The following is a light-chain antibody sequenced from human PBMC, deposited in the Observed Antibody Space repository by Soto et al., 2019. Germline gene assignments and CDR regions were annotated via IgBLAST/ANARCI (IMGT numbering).Light chain of an antibody. CDR2: DVS. Sequence: QSVLTQPASVSGSPGQSITISCTGTNSDVGGYNYVSWYQQHPGKAPRLMIYDVSNRPSGVSNRFSGSKSANTASLTISGLQAEDEADYYCSSYTSSSTRVFGGGTKLTVL. CDR3: SSYTSSSTRV. CDR1: NSDVGGYNY. V-gene: IGLV2-14*03. J-gene: IGLJ2*01.